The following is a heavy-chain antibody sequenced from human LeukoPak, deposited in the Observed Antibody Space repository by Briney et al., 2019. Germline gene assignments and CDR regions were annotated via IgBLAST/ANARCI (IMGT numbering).Heavy chain of an antibody. J-gene: IGHJ4*02. CDR1: GYSFTAYY. CDR3: ARSPHILTGENFDY. D-gene: IGHD3-9*01. V-gene: IGHV1-2*02. Sequence: ASVKVSCKASGYSFTAYYMHWVRQAPGQGLEWMGWINPNSGGTNYAQKFQGRVAMTRDTSITTAYMEMSRLRSDDTALYYCARSPHILTGENFDYWGQGTLVTVSS. CDR2: INPNSGGT.